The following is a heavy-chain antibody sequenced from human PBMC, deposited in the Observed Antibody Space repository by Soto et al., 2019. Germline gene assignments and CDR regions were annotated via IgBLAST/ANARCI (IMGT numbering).Heavy chain of an antibody. CDR3: ARGDGYIFDY. D-gene: IGHD5-12*01. CDR2: MNPNTGDT. Sequence: QVQLVQSGAEVKKPGASVKVSCKASGYTFISYDINWVRQATGQGLEGMGWMNPNTGDTGYAQKFQGSVTKTRNTSINTANLELSSLRSDDTAVYFCARGDGYIFDYWGQGTLVTVSS. J-gene: IGHJ4*02. V-gene: IGHV1-8*01. CDR1: GYTFISYD.